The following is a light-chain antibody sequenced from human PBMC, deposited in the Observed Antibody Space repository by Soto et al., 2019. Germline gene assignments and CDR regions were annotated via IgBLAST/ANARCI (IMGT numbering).Light chain of an antibody. CDR1: QSISSW. CDR3: HQYRFSHT. J-gene: IGKJ4*02. CDR2: KAS. V-gene: IGKV1-5*03. Sequence: DIQMTQSPSTLSASVGDRVTITCRVSQSISSWLAWYQQKPGKAPKLLIYKASSLESGVPSRFSGSGSGTEFTLTISSLQPDDFATYYGHQYRFSHTVGGGTKVEIK.